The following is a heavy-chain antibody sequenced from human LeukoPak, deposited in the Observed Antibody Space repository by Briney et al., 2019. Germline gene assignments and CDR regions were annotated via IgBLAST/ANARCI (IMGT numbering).Heavy chain of an antibody. CDR2: ISSSGTTI. V-gene: IGHV3-11*04. Sequence: PGGSLRLSCAASGFTFSDYFMSWIRQAPGKGLEWVSDISSSGTTINYADSVKGRFTISRDNAKNSLYLQMNSLRAEDTAVYYCARGWRGAVAGTGRFFDYWGQGTLVTVSS. J-gene: IGHJ4*02. D-gene: IGHD6-19*01. CDR1: GFTFSDYF. CDR3: ARGWRGAVAGTGRFFDY.